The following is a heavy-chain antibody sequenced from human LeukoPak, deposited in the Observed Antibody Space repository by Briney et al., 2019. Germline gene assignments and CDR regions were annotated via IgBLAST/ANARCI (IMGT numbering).Heavy chain of an antibody. Sequence: GGSLRLSCAASGFTFSSYSMNWVRQAPGKGLEWASSISSSSSYIYYADSVKGRFTISRDNAKNSLYLQMNSLRAEDTAVYYCATRVDYGDYDYWGQGTLVTVSS. V-gene: IGHV3-21*01. CDR3: ATRVDYGDYDY. J-gene: IGHJ4*02. CDR1: GFTFSSYS. CDR2: ISSSSSYI. D-gene: IGHD4-17*01.